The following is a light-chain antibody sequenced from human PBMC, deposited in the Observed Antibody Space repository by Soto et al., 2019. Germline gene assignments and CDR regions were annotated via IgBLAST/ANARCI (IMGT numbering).Light chain of an antibody. CDR1: QNIRTW. V-gene: IGKV1-5*01. CDR3: QHYNPYSGP. CDR2: DAS. Sequence: DIQMTQSPSTLSASVGDRVNITCRASQNIRTWLSWYQQKPGKAPNLLIFDASSLHSGVPSRFSGSGSGTEFTLTITSLQPDDFATYYCQHYNPYSGPFGQGTKVDIK. J-gene: IGKJ1*01.